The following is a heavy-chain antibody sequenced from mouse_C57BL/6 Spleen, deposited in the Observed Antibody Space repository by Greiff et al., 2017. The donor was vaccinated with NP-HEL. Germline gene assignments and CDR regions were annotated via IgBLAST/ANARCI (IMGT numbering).Heavy chain of an antibody. D-gene: IGHD1-1*01. CDR1: GYSFTGYY. CDR3: ARGRGSSWRVDY. V-gene: IGHV1-42*01. CDR2: INPSTGGT. J-gene: IGHJ2*01. Sequence: EVQLQQSGPELVKPGASVKISCKASGYSFTGYYMNWVKQSPEKSLEWIGEINPSTGGTTYNQKFKAKATLTVDKSSSTAYMQLKSLTSEDSAVYYCARGRGSSWRVDYWGQGTTLTVSS.